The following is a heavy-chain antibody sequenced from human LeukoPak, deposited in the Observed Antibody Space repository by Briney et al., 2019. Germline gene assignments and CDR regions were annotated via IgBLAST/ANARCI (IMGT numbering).Heavy chain of an antibody. Sequence: GASVKVSCKASGSTFTSSAMQWVRQARGQRLEWIGWIVVGSGNTNYAQKFQERVTITRDMSTSTAYMELSSLRSEDTAVYYCAAGWVCSGGSCYYYFDYWGQGTLVTVSS. J-gene: IGHJ4*02. D-gene: IGHD2-15*01. CDR2: IVVGSGNT. CDR1: GSTFTSSA. CDR3: AAGWVCSGGSCYYYFDY. V-gene: IGHV1-58*02.